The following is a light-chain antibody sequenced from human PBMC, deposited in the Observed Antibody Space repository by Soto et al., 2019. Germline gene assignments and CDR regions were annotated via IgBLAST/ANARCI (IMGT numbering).Light chain of an antibody. CDR2: GAS. CDR3: QNYNNWPIN. CDR1: QSVSSSY. J-gene: IGKJ5*01. V-gene: IGKV3-20*01. Sequence: EIVLTHSPGTLSFSPVERATLSFRASQSVSSSYLAWYQQKPGQAPRLLISGASSRATGIPDRFSGSGSGTEFTLTISSLQSEDFAFYYCQNYNNWPINFGQGTRLEIK.